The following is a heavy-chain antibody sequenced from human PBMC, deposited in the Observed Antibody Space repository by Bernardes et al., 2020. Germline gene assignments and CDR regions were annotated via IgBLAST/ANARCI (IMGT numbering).Heavy chain of an antibody. V-gene: IGHV3-13*01. CDR3: ARGKGQWLVENWFDP. CDR2: IGTAGDT. J-gene: IGHJ5*02. Sequence: GGSLRLSCAASGFTFSSYDMHWVRQATGKGLEWVSAIGTAGDTYYPGSVKGRFTISRENAKNSLYLQMNSLRAGDTAVYYCARGKGQWLVENWFDPWGQGTLVTVSS. CDR1: GFTFSSYD. D-gene: IGHD6-19*01.